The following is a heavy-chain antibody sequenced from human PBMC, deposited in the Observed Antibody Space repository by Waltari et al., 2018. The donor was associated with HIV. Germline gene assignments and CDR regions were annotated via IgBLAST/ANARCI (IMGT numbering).Heavy chain of an antibody. V-gene: IGHV1-69-2*01. CDR1: GYTFTDYY. CDR3: ARGGDCSGGSCYRTNYFDY. D-gene: IGHD2-15*01. CDR2: VDPEDGET. J-gene: IGHJ4*02. Sequence: EVQLVQSGAEVKKPGATVKISCKVSGYTFTDYYMHWVQQAPGKGLEWMGLVDPEDGETIYAEKFQGRVTITADTSTDTAYMELSSLRSEDTAVYYCARGGDCSGGSCYRTNYFDYWGQGTLVTVSS.